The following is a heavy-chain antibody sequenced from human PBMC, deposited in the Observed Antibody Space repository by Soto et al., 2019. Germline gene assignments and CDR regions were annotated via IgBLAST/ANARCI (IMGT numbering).Heavy chain of an antibody. Sequence: PSETLSLTCSVFGGSFRSGASYWTWLRQRPGKGLEWIGYMYNGGGTYYNPSLKSRVIISVDTSKTQLSLKLNPLTAADTAVYYCARGLASGCYEEDYFDYWGQGISVTVSS. J-gene: IGHJ4*02. CDR3: ARGLASGCYEEDYFDY. V-gene: IGHV4-31*03. D-gene: IGHD6-19*01. CDR2: MYNGGGT. CDR1: GGSFRSGASY.